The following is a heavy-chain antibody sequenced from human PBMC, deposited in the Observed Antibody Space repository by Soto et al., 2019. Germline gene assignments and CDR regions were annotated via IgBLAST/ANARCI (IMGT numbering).Heavy chain of an antibody. J-gene: IGHJ4*02. D-gene: IGHD5-18*01. CDR2: IWYDGSNK. CDR3: ATLGVPGAAMVPFDY. CDR1: GFTFSSYG. Sequence: QVQLVESGGGVVQPGRSLRLSCAASGFTFSSYGMHWVRQAPGKGLEWVAVIWYDGSNKYYADSVKGRFTISRDTSKNTLYLQMNSLRAEDTAVYYCATLGVPGAAMVPFDYWGQGTLVTVSS. V-gene: IGHV3-33*01.